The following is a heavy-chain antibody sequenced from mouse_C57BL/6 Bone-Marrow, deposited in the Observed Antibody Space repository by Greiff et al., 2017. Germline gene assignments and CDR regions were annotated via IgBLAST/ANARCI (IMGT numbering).Heavy chain of an antibody. Sequence: QVQLQQSGAELARPGASVKLSCKASGYTFTSYGISWVKQRTGQGLDWIGEIYPRSGNTYYNEKFKGKATLTADNSSSTAYMELRSLTSEDSAVYFCARRYYGSPYWYFDVWGTGTTVTVSS. D-gene: IGHD1-1*01. CDR3: ARRYYGSPYWYFDV. CDR1: GYTFTSYG. V-gene: IGHV1-81*01. J-gene: IGHJ1*03. CDR2: IYPRSGNT.